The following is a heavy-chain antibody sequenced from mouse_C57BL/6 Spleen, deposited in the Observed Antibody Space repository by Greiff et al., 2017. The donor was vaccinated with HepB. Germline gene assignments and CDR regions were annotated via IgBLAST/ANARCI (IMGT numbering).Heavy chain of an antibody. CDR1: GYSITSGYY. Sequence: ESGPGLVKPSQSLSLTCSVTGYSITSGYYWNWIRQFPGNKLEWMGYISYDGSNNYNPSLKNRISITRDTSKNQFFLKLNSVTTEDTATYYCASLYGWYFDVWGTGTTVTVSS. CDR2: ISYDGSN. V-gene: IGHV3-6*01. CDR3: ASLYGWYFDV. D-gene: IGHD1-1*01. J-gene: IGHJ1*03.